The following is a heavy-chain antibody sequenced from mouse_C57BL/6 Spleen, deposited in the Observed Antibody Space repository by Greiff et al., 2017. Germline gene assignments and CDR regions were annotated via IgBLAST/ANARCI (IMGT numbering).Heavy chain of an antibody. V-gene: IGHV1-80*01. J-gene: IGHJ2*01. Sequence: QVQLKQSGAELVKPGASVKISCKASGYAFSSYWMNWVKQRPGKGLEWIGQIYPGDGDTNYNGKFKGKATLTADKSSSTAYMQLSSLTSEDSAVYFCARGDYSNLFDYWGQGTTLTVSS. CDR2: IYPGDGDT. D-gene: IGHD2-5*01. CDR1: GYAFSSYW. CDR3: ARGDYSNLFDY.